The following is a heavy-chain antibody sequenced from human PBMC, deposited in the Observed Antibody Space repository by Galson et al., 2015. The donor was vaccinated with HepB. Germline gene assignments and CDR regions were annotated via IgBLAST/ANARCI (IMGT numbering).Heavy chain of an antibody. Sequence: LRLSCAASGFPFSSFTMNWVHQAPGQRLEWVSYISTTGTNIFYVDSVKGRFAVSRDNAKNSLYPQMNSLRAEDTAIYYCARVVLSGSYWYFDFWGQGTLVTVSS. CDR2: ISTTGTNI. J-gene: IGHJ4*02. CDR1: GFPFSSFT. CDR3: ARVVLSGSYWYFDF. V-gene: IGHV3-48*01. D-gene: IGHD1-26*01.